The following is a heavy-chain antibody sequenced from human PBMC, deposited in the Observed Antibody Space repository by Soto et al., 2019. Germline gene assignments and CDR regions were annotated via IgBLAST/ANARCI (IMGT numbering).Heavy chain of an antibody. D-gene: IGHD1-20*01. V-gene: IGHV1-18*01. Sequence: ASVKVSCKASGYTFTSYGISLVRQAPGQGLEWMGWIGAYNGNTNYAQKLQGRVTMTTDTSTSTAYMELRSLRSDDTAVYYCARDRLHGRYVDYWGQGTLVTVSS. CDR3: ARDRLHGRYVDY. CDR1: GYTFTSYG. CDR2: IGAYNGNT. J-gene: IGHJ4*02.